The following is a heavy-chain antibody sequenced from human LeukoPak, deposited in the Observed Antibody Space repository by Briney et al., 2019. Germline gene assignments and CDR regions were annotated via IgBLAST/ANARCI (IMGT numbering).Heavy chain of an antibody. CDR3: ARAPYFCSGGSCYPSRFDY. V-gene: IGHV4-34*01. J-gene: IGHJ4*02. Sequence: GSLRLSCAASGFTFSSYEMNWVRQPPGKGLEWIGEINHSGSTNYNPSLKSRVTISVDTSKNQFSLKLGSVTAADTAVYYCARAPYFCSGGSCYPSRFDYWGQGTLVTVSS. D-gene: IGHD2-15*01. CDR2: INHSGST. CDR1: GFTFSSYE.